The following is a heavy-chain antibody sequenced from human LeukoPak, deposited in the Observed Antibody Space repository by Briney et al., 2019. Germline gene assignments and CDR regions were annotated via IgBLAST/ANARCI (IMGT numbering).Heavy chain of an antibody. CDR3: ARLAARPGHYYYYYYMDV. Sequence: PSQTLSLTCTVSGGSISSGSYYWSWIRQPAGKGLEWIGRIYTSGSTNYNPSLKSRVTISVDTSKNQFSLKLSSVTAADTAVYYCARLAARPGHYYYYYYMDVWGKGTTVTVSS. V-gene: IGHV4-61*02. CDR1: GGSISSGSYY. CDR2: IYTSGST. D-gene: IGHD6-6*01. J-gene: IGHJ6*03.